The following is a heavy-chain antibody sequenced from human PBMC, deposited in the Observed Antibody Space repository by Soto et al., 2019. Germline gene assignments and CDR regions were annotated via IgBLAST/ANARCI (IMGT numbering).Heavy chain of an antibody. D-gene: IGHD6-6*01. Sequence: ASVKVSCKASGYTFTGYYMHWVRQAPGQGLEWMGWINPNSGGTNYAQKFQGWVTMTRDTSISTAYMELSRLRSDDTAVYYGARLYSSSYFDYWGQGTLVTVSA. V-gene: IGHV1-2*04. CDR1: GYTFTGYY. J-gene: IGHJ4*02. CDR2: INPNSGGT. CDR3: ARLYSSSYFDY.